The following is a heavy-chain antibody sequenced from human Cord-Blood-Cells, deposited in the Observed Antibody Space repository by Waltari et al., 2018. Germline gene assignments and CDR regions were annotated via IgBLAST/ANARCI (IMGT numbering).Heavy chain of an antibody. CDR2: IYYSGST. Sequence: PSQTLSLTCTVSGGSISSGGYYWSWIRQHPGKGLEWIGYIYYSGSTYYNPSLKSRVTISVDTSKNQFSLKLSSVTAADTAVYYCARAGFRDNWFDPWGQGTLVTVSS. V-gene: IGHV4-31*03. CDR3: ARAGFRDNWFDP. CDR1: GGSISSGGYY. D-gene: IGHD3-10*01. J-gene: IGHJ5*02.